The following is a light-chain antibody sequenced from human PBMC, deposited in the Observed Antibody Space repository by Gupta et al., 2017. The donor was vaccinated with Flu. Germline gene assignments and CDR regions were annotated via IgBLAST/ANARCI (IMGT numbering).Light chain of an antibody. Sequence: QSALTQPAAVSGARGQSITISCTGTSSDVGAYNSVSWYQHHPGKPPKVIIFGVTKRSSGVSNRFSGSESGNTASLTISGLQAQDEAHYYCCSITSATTMIFGGGTKVTVL. CDR1: SSDVGAYNS. CDR2: GVT. CDR3: CSITSATTMI. J-gene: IGLJ2*01. V-gene: IGLV2-14*01.